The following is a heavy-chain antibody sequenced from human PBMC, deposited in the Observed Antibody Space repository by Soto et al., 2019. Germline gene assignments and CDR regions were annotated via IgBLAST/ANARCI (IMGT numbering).Heavy chain of an antibody. J-gene: IGHJ6*02. Sequence: SETLSLTCAVYGGSFSGYYWSWIRQPPGKGLEWIGEINPSGSTNHNPSLKSRVTISVDTSKNQFSLKLSSVTAADTAVYYCARDLRGSDSGSYYTLWSVARYGMDVWGQGTTVTVSS. CDR1: GGSFSGYY. D-gene: IGHD3-10*01. CDR2: INPSGST. V-gene: IGHV4-34*01. CDR3: ARDLRGSDSGSYYTLWSVARYGMDV.